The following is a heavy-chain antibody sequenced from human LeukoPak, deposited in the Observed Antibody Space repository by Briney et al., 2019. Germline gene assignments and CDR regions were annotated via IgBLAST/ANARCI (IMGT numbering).Heavy chain of an antibody. J-gene: IGHJ4*02. CDR2: VYTSGST. CDR3: AKSYFDYSTYYSYYFNL. D-gene: IGHD4-11*01. Sequence: SETLSLTCTVSGGSISGGYWSWIRQPPGRGLEWIGYVYTSGSTNYNPSLKSRVTISVDTSKSQSALKLSSVTAADTAVYYCAKSYFDYSTYYSYYFNLWGEGALVTVSS. CDR1: GGSISGGY. V-gene: IGHV4-4*09.